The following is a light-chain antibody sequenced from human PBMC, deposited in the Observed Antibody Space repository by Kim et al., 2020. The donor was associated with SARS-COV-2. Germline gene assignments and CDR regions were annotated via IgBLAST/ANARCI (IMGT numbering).Light chain of an antibody. CDR1: QSIGTS. V-gene: IGKV1-5*03. J-gene: IGKJ2*01. CDR2: KAS. Sequence: LSSFVGNTLTIPCRASQSIGTSLAWFQQKSGKAPKVLIYKASSLESGVPARFSGSGSGTEFTLTISSLQPDDFATYYCHQYYRYSTFGQGTKLEI. CDR3: HQYYRYST.